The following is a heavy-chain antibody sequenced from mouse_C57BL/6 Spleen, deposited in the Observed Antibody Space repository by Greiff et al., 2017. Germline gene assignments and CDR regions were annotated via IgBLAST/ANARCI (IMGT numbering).Heavy chain of an antibody. Sequence: EVQLVESGGGLVKPGGSLKLSCAASGFTFSDYGMHWVRQAPEKGLEWVAYISSGSSTIYYADTVKGRFTISRDNAKNTLFLQMTSLRSEDTAMYYCARGYPLGLLYAMDYWGQGTSVTVSS. D-gene: IGHD4-1*01. J-gene: IGHJ4*01. CDR3: ARGYPLGLLYAMDY. CDR1: GFTFSDYG. CDR2: ISSGSSTI. V-gene: IGHV5-17*01.